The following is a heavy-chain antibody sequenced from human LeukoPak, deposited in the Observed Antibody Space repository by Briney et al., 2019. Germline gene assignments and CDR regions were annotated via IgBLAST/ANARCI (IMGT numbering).Heavy chain of an antibody. D-gene: IGHD2-21*01. Sequence: GGSLRLSCAASGFSFRRYYTSWVRQAPGKGLQWVSVLFSGGDTYYADSVKDRFSISRDSSRETLFLQMNSLRADDTAVYYCARQGFDSGFDYWDHGTMVTVSS. CDR2: LFSGGDT. CDR1: GFSFRRYY. J-gene: IGHJ4*01. CDR3: ARQGFDSGFDY. V-gene: IGHV3-66*04.